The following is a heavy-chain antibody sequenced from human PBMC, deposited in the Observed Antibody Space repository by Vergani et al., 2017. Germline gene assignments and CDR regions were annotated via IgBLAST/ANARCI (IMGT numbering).Heavy chain of an antibody. J-gene: IGHJ4*02. D-gene: IGHD2-2*01. Sequence: QVQLVQSGAEVKKPGASVKVSCKASGYTFTSYYMHWVRQAPGQGLEWMGWMNPNSGNTGYAQKFQGRVTMTRNTSISTAYMELSSLRSEDTAVYYCARGSGVVPAAVSDWGQGTLVTVSS. V-gene: IGHV1-8*02. CDR1: GYTFTSYY. CDR2: MNPNSGNT. CDR3: ARGSGVVPAAVSD.